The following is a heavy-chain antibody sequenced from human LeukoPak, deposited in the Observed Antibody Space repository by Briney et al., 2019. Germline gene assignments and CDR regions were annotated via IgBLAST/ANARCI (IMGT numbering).Heavy chain of an antibody. V-gene: IGHV6-1*01. Sequence: SQTLSLTCALSGDSVSSNSAAWNWIRQSPSRGLEWLGRTYYRSKWYNDYAVSVKSRITINPDASKNQFSLQLNSVTPEDTAVYYCARNPDYYDSSGLFDYWGQGTLVTVSS. CDR1: GDSVSSNSAA. J-gene: IGHJ4*02. CDR3: ARNPDYYDSSGLFDY. D-gene: IGHD3-22*01. CDR2: TYYRSKWYN.